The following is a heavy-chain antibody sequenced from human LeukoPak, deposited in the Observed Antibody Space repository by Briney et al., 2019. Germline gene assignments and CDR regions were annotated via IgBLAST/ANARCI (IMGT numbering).Heavy chain of an antibody. CDR1: GGSISSYY. Sequence: PSETLSLTCTVSGGSISSYYWSWIRQPPGKGLEWIGYTYYSGSTNYNPSLKSRVTISVDTYKNQSSLKVSSVTAADTAVYYCARGYNSLSVVWGQGTLVTVS. J-gene: IGHJ4*02. CDR3: ARGYNSLSVV. V-gene: IGHV4-59*01. CDR2: TYYSGST. D-gene: IGHD5-24*01.